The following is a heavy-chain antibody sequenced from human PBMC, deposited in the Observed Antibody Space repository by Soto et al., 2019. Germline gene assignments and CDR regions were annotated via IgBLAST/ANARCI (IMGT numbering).Heavy chain of an antibody. CDR1: GYSFFSYY. CDR2: FLASGGNT. Sequence: ASVEVSCKXSGYSFFSYYIHWVRQAPGQGLEWMGRFLASGGNTFYAQRFRGRVSMTRDTSSTNTVSLELTSLTSDDTAVYYCARGGATIFGVIDSWGQGTRVTVSS. CDR3: ARGGATIFGVIDS. V-gene: IGHV1-46*01. J-gene: IGHJ4*02. D-gene: IGHD3-3*02.